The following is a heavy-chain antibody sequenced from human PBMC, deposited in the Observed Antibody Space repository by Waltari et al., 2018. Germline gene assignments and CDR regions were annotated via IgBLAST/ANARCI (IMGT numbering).Heavy chain of an antibody. Sequence: QVQLVESGGGVVQPGGSLRLSGAASGFSFSDHDMHWVRQTPGKGLEWVTFIRDDGSQKSYADSVKGRFTISRDNSKNTLYLQMNSLRGEDTAVYYCARRRDVYNPFFDFWGQGTLVTVSS. D-gene: IGHD1-1*01. CDR2: IRDDGSQK. V-gene: IGHV3-30*02. CDR1: GFSFSDHD. J-gene: IGHJ4*02. CDR3: ARRRDVYNPFFDF.